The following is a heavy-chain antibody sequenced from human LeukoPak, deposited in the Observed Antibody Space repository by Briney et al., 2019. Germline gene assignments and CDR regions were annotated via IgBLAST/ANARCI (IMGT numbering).Heavy chain of an antibody. Sequence: ASVKVSCKASGGTFSSYAISWVRQAPGQGLEWMGGIIPIFGTANYAQKFQGRVTITADESTSTAYMELSSLRSEDTAVYYCARSPFMIFGVVIMGPFDYWGQGTLVTVSS. J-gene: IGHJ4*02. D-gene: IGHD3-3*01. V-gene: IGHV1-69*13. CDR2: IIPIFGTA. CDR1: GGTFSSYA. CDR3: ARSPFMIFGVVIMGPFDY.